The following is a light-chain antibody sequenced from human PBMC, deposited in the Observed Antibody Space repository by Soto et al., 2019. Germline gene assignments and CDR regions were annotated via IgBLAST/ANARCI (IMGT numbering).Light chain of an antibody. CDR2: DVS. CDR3: SSYKSSATWV. CDR1: SSDVGGYNY. Sequence: QSALTQPASVSGSPGQSITISCTGTSSDVGGYNYVSWYQQHPGKAPKIMIYDVSDRPSGVSNRFSGSKSGSTASLTISGLQAEDEADYYCSSYKSSATWVFGGGTKVTVL. J-gene: IGLJ3*02. V-gene: IGLV2-14*03.